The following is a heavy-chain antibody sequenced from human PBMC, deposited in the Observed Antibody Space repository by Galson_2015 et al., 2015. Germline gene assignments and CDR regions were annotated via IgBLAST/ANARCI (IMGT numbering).Heavy chain of an antibody. Sequence: LSLTCTVSGGSISSYYWSWIRQPPGKGLEWIGYIYYSGSTNYNPSLKSRVTISVDTSKNQFSLKLSSVTAADTAVYYCAREGVAYCGGDCYSSYGMDVWGQGTTVTVSS. CDR2: IYYSGST. V-gene: IGHV4-59*01. CDR3: AREGVAYCGGDCYSSYGMDV. D-gene: IGHD2-21*02. J-gene: IGHJ6*02. CDR1: GGSISSYY.